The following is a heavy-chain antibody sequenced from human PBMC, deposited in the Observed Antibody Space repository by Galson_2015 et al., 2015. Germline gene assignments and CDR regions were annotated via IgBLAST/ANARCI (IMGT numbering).Heavy chain of an antibody. J-gene: IGHJ4*02. V-gene: IGHV3-30-3*01. CDR1: GFTFSSYA. CDR2: IPYDGSNK. D-gene: IGHD6-6*01. Sequence: SLRLSCAASGFTFSSYAMHWVRQAPGKGLEWVAVIPYDGSNKFYADSVKGRFTISRDNSKNTLYLQMNSLGPEDTAVYYCARVGGDIAARTWGCFDYWGQGTLVTVSS. CDR3: ARVGGDIAARTWGCFDY.